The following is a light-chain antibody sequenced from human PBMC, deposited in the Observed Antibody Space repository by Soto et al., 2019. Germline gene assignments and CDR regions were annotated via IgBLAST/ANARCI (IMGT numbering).Light chain of an antibody. V-gene: IGKV1-5*03. CDR3: LQSNNFPRT. CDR1: QSISSW. J-gene: IGKJ1*01. CDR2: KAS. Sequence: DVEMTQAPSTLSLSVGDRVNITCRASQSISSWLAWYQQKTGKAPKLLIYKASSLESGVPSRFSGSGSGTEFTLTISSLQPEEFETYDCLQSNNFPRTFGQGTRVDNK.